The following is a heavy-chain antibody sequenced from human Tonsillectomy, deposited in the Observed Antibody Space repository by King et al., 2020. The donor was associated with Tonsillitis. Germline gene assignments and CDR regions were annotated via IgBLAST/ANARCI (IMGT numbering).Heavy chain of an antibody. V-gene: IGHV4-59*01. CDR2: IYYSGST. CDR3: ARALGDPDAFDI. Sequence: QLQESGPGLVKPSETLSLTCTVSGGSISSYYWSWIRQPPGKGLEWIGYIYYSGSTNYNPSLKSRVTISVDTSKNQFSLKLSSVTAADTAGYYCARALGDPDAFDIWGQGTMVTVSS. CDR1: GGSISSYY. D-gene: IGHD7-27*01. J-gene: IGHJ3*02.